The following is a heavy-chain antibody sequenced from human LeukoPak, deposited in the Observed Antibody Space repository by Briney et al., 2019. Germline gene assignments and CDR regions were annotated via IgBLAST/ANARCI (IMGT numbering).Heavy chain of an antibody. V-gene: IGHV3-30-3*01. CDR2: ISYDGSNK. CDR1: GFTFSSYA. CDR3: ARDIRVFLRCPNCSGGSCYCYYGMDV. Sequence: PGRSLRLSCAASGFTFSSYAMHGVRQAPGKGLEWVAVISYDGSNKYYADSVKGRFTISRDNSKNTLYLQMNSLRAEDTAVYYCARDIRVFLRCPNCSGGSCYCYYGMDVWGQGTTVTVSS. J-gene: IGHJ6*02. D-gene: IGHD2-15*01.